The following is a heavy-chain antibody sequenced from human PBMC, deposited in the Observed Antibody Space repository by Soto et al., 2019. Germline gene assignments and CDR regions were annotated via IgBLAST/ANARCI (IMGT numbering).Heavy chain of an antibody. D-gene: IGHD3-22*01. J-gene: IGHJ4*02. CDR2: IYYSGST. V-gene: IGHV4-59*01. CDR3: ARESFYDSGGFHGFDY. Sequence: SETLSLTCTVSGGSISSYYWSWIRQPPGKGLEWIGYIYYSGSTYYNPSLKSRVTISVDTSKNQFSLKLSSVTAADTAVYYCARESFYDSGGFHGFDYWGQGTLVTVSS. CDR1: GGSISSYY.